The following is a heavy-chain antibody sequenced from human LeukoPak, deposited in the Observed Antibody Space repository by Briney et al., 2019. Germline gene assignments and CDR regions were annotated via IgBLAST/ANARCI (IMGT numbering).Heavy chain of an antibody. CDR3: ARTTEGGYTYDYFYYYYMDV. J-gene: IGHJ6*03. CDR1: GFTFSGSA. V-gene: IGHV3-73*01. Sequence: GGSLRLSCAASGFTFSGSALHWVRQASGKGLEWIGRIRSKTNNYATTYAASVTGRFTISRDDAENTAYLQMNSLKTEDTAVYYCARTTEGGYTYDYFYYYYMDVWGKGTTVTISS. D-gene: IGHD5-18*01. CDR2: IRSKTNNYAT.